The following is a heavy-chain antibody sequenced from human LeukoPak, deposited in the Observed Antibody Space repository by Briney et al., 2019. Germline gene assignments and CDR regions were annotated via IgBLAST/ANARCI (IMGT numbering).Heavy chain of an antibody. CDR1: GFTVSSNY. J-gene: IGHJ4*02. CDR2: IYSGGST. Sequence: GGSLRLSCAASGFTVSSNYMSWVRQAPGKGLEWVSVIYSGGSTYYADSVKGRFTISRDNSKNTLYLRMNSLRAEDTAVYYCASDRRGYSYGYFDYWGQGTLVNVSS. CDR3: ASDRRGYSYGYFDY. D-gene: IGHD5-18*01. V-gene: IGHV3-66*01.